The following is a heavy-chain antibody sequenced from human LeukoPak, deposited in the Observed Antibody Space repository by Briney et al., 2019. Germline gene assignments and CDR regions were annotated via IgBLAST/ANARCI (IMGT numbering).Heavy chain of an antibody. CDR1: GGSISSGGYY. D-gene: IGHD2-15*01. Sequence: SETLSLTCTVSGGSISSGGYYWSWIRQHPGKGLEWIGYIYYSGSTYYNPSLKSRVTISVDTSKNQFSLKLTSLTAADTAVYYCARASFCISGGSCYWDYWGQGILVTVSS. CDR2: IYYSGST. CDR3: ARASFCISGGSCYWDY. V-gene: IGHV4-31*03. J-gene: IGHJ4*02.